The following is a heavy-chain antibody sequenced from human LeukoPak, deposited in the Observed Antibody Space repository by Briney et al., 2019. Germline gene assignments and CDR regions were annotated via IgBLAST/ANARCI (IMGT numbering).Heavy chain of an antibody. CDR2: IYSGGTT. J-gene: IGHJ3*02. CDR3: ARDQDSGYGDAFDI. Sequence: PGGSLRLSCAASGFTFSRSAMSWVRQAPGKGLEWVSVIYSGGTTYYADSVKGRFTISRDNSKNTPYLQMNSLRAEDTAMFYCARDQDSGYGDAFDIWGQGTMVTVSS. CDR1: GFTFSRSA. D-gene: IGHD5-12*01. V-gene: IGHV3-66*01.